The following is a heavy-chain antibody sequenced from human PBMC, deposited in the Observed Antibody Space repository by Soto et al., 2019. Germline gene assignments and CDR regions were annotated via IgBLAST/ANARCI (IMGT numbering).Heavy chain of an antibody. J-gene: IGHJ5*02. Sequence: SETLSLTCSFSGDSVTSHYLTWIRQSPEKGLEWIGYMHYTGFSHYNPSLKSRLTISVDRSKNQFTLKLTSVTAADTAVYYCAVVDSTGNWFDPWGEGALVTVSS. CDR2: MHYTGFS. D-gene: IGHD6-25*01. CDR1: GDSVTSHY. CDR3: AVVDSTGNWFDP. V-gene: IGHV4-59*02.